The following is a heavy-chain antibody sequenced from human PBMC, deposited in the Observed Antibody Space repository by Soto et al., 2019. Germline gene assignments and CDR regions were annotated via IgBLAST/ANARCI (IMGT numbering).Heavy chain of an antibody. D-gene: IGHD2-2*02. CDR2: IYSSGST. Sequence: SETLSLTCTVSGGSVSSDTHYWSWIRQPPGKRLEWIGFIYSSGSTNYNPSLKSRVTMSVDTSKNQFSLKLRSVIVADTAVYQCARFVRSCSGTTCYTRADVWGQGTTVTVSS. CDR3: ARFVRSCSGTTCYTRADV. V-gene: IGHV4-61*01. CDR1: GGSVSSDTHY. J-gene: IGHJ6*02.